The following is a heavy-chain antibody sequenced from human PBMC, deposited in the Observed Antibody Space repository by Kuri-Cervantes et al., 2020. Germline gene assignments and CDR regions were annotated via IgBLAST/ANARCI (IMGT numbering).Heavy chain of an antibody. CDR1: GFTFSSYW. J-gene: IGHJ5*02. Sequence: GGSLRLSCAASGFTFSSYWMHWVRQAPGKGLVWVSRINSDGSSTSYADSVKGRFTISRDNAKNTLYLQMNSLRAEDTAVYYCARQRRARIQLWFGGSWFDPWGQGTLVTVSS. D-gene: IGHD5-18*01. CDR3: ARQRRARIQLWFGGSWFDP. CDR2: INSDGSST. V-gene: IGHV3-74*01.